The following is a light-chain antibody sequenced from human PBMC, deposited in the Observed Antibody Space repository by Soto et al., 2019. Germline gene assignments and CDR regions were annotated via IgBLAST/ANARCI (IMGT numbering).Light chain of an antibody. Sequence: QSALTQPASVSGSPGQSITISCTGSRSDIGSYDFVSWYQQHPGEVPKLIIYEVTHRPSGVSHRFSGSKSGSTASLTISGLQAEDEADYYCSSYTTSSTYVFGTGTKVTVL. CDR2: EVT. V-gene: IGLV2-14*01. J-gene: IGLJ1*01. CDR1: RSDIGSYDF. CDR3: SSYTTSSTYV.